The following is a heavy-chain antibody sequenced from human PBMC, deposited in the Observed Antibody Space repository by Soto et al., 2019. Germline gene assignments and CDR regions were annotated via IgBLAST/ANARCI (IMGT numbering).Heavy chain of an antibody. CDR3: ASLGILEPSIAVAGTGDY. J-gene: IGHJ4*02. Sequence: LRLSCAASGFTVSSNYMSWVRQAPGKGLEWVANIKQDGSEKYYVDSVKGRFTISRDNAKNSLYLQMNSLRAEDTAVYYCASLGILEPSIAVAGTGDYWGQGTLVTVSS. V-gene: IGHV3-7*01. D-gene: IGHD6-19*01. CDR2: IKQDGSEK. CDR1: GFTVSSNY.